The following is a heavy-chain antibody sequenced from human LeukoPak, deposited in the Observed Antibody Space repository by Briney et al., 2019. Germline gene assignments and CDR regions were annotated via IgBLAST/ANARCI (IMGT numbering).Heavy chain of an antibody. D-gene: IGHD3-22*01. J-gene: IGHJ4*02. V-gene: IGHV3-53*01. CDR3: ARDNYDSSGYYPFDY. CDR1: GFTVSSNY. Sequence: GGSLRLSCTASGFTVSSNYISWVRQAPGKGLEWVSVIYSGGSTYYADSVKGRFTISRDNSKNTLYLQTNSLRAEDTAVYYCARDNYDSSGYYPFDYWGQGTLVIVSS. CDR2: IYSGGST.